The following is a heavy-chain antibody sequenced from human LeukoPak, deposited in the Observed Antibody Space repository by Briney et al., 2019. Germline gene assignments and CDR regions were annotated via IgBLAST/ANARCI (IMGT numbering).Heavy chain of an antibody. Sequence: PSETLSLTCAVYGGSFSGYYWSWIRQPPGKGLEWIGEINHSGSTNYNPSLKSRVTISVDTSKNQFSLKLSSVTAADTAVYYCARDSGSDGGFDYWGQGTLVTVSS. CDR3: ARDSGSDGGFDY. CDR1: GGSFSGYY. CDR2: INHSGST. J-gene: IGHJ4*02. D-gene: IGHD1-26*01. V-gene: IGHV4-34*01.